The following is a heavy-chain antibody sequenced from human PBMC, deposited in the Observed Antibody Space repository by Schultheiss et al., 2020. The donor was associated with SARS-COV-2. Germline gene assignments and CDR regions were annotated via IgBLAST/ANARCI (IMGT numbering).Heavy chain of an antibody. CDR2: IYYGGST. Sequence: SETLSLTCTVSGGTISSSNYYWGWIRQSPGKGLEWVATIYYGGSTNYNPSLKSRVTISVNTSKNQFSLWLSSVTAADTAMYYCARRYRFYYFDYWGQGTLVTVSS. D-gene: IGHD5-12*01. CDR1: GGTISSSNYY. J-gene: IGHJ4*02. CDR3: ARRYRFYYFDY. V-gene: IGHV4-39*01.